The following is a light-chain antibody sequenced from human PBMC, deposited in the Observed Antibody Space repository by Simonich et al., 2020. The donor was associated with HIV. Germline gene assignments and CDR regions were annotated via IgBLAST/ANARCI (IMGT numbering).Light chain of an antibody. CDR2: DTS. CDR3: LLSYSGARWV. J-gene: IGLJ3*02. CDR1: TGAVTSGHY. Sequence: QAVVTQEPSLTVSPGGTVTLTCGSSTGAVTSGHYPYWFQQKPGQAPRTLIYDTSKKHSCTPARFSGSLLGGKAALTLSGAQPEDEAEYYCLLSYSGARWVFGGGTKLTVL. V-gene: IGLV7-46*01.